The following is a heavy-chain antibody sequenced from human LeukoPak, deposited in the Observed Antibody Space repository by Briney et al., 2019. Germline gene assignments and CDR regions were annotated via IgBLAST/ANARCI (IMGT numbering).Heavy chain of an antibody. Sequence: GGSLRLSCAASGSTFSSYAMSWVRQAPGKGLEWVSAISGSGGSTYYADSVKGRFTISRDNSKNTLYLQMNSLRAEDTAVYYCAKGGGRYDSSGYPYYFDYWGQGTLVTVSS. CDR1: GSTFSSYA. CDR2: ISGSGGST. V-gene: IGHV3-23*01. D-gene: IGHD3-22*01. CDR3: AKGGGRYDSSGYPYYFDY. J-gene: IGHJ4*02.